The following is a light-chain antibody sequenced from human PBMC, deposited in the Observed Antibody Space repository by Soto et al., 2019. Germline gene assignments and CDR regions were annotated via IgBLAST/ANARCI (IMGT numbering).Light chain of an antibody. J-gene: IGLJ2*01. V-gene: IGLV2-14*01. CDR3: SSYTTSINVI. CDR1: SSDVGAYDY. Sequence: QSALTQPASVYGSPGQSITISCTGTSSDVGAYDYVSWYQQHPGKVPKLMIYDVSNRPSGVSNRFSGSKSDNTASLTISGLQAEDEADYYCSSYTTSINVIFGGGTKLTVL. CDR2: DVS.